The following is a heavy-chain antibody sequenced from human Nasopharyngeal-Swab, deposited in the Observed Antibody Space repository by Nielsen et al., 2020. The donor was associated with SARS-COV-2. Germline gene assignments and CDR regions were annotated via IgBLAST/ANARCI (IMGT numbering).Heavy chain of an antibody. J-gene: IGHJ4*02. CDR3: ARGVVTRTNGVWVDC. D-gene: IGHD2-8*01. V-gene: IGHV4-34*01. CDR1: GGSFSGSY. CDR2: INHSGST. Sequence: SQTLSLTCGVYGGSFSGSYWTWIRQPPGKGLEWIGEINHSGSTNYNPSLKSRVTISGDTSKNQFSLKLNSLTAADTAVYYCARGVVTRTNGVWVDCWGQGTLVTVSS.